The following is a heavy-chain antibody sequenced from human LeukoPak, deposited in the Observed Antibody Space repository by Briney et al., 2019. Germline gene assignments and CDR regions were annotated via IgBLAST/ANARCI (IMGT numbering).Heavy chain of an antibody. Sequence: ASVKVSCKASGYTFTSNYIHWVRQAPGQGLEWMGMIYPRDGSTSYAQKFQGRVTMTRDTSTSTVYMELSSLRSEDTAVYYCARYSYGLLFDYWGQGTLVTVSS. J-gene: IGHJ4*02. CDR3: ARYSYGLLFDY. V-gene: IGHV1-46*01. CDR2: IYPRDGST. D-gene: IGHD5-18*01. CDR1: GYTFTSNY.